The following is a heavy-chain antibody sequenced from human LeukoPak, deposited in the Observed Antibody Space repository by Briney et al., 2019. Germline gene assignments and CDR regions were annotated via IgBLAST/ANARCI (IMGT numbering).Heavy chain of an antibody. Sequence: PGGSLRLSCAASGFTFNSYAVHWVRQAPGKGLGWVAVISYDGSISFYAASVKGRFTISRDNSKNTLYLQMNSLRAEDTALYFCARDRRYCSGGSCYFDYFFDYWGQGTLVTVSS. CDR1: GFTFNSYA. CDR2: ISYDGSIS. CDR3: ARDRRYCSGGSCYFDYFFDY. D-gene: IGHD2-15*01. J-gene: IGHJ4*02. V-gene: IGHV3-30-3*01.